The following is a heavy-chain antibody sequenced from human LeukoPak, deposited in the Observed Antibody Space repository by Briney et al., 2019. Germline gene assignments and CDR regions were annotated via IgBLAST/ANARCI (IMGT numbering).Heavy chain of an antibody. D-gene: IGHD3-10*01. Sequence: ASVKVSCKASGYTFTSYGISWVRQAPGQGLEWMGIINPSGGSTSYAQKFQGRVTMTRDMSTSTVYMELSSLRSEDTAVYYCARGAGSYGYYFDYWGQGTLVTVSS. CDR2: INPSGGST. J-gene: IGHJ4*02. CDR1: GYTFTSYG. V-gene: IGHV1-46*01. CDR3: ARGAGSYGYYFDY.